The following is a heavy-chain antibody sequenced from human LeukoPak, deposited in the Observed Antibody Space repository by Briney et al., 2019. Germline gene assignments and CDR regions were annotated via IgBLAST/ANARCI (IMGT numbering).Heavy chain of an antibody. CDR1: GFTSDDYA. D-gene: IGHD3-9*01. CDR2: ISWNSGSI. CDR3: AKDGAYDILTGYPDY. Sequence: GGSLRLSCAASGFTSDDYAMHWVRQAPGKGLEWVSGISWNSGSIGYADSVKGRFTISRDNAKNSLYLQMNSLRAEDTALYYCAKDGAYDILTGYPDYWGQGTLVTVSS. V-gene: IGHV3-9*02. J-gene: IGHJ4*02.